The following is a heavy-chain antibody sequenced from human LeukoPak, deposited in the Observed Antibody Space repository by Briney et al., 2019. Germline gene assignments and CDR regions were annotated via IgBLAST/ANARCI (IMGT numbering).Heavy chain of an antibody. J-gene: IGHJ3*02. D-gene: IGHD3-22*01. CDR2: ISSSSSSYI. Sequence: GGSLRLSCAASGFTFSSYSMNWVRQAPGKGLEWVSSISSSSSSYIYYADSVKGRFTISRDNAKNSLYLQMNSLRAEDTAVYYCARAKSYYYDSSGPRGAFDIWGQGTMVTVSS. V-gene: IGHV3-21*01. CDR1: GFTFSSYS. CDR3: ARAKSYYYDSSGPRGAFDI.